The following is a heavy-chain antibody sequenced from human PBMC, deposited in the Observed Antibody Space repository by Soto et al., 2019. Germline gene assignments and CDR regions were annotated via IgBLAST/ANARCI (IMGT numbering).Heavy chain of an antibody. CDR1: GFTFSNFA. V-gene: IGHV3-64*02. CDR3: ARARIGAAGTKYYFDY. Sequence: PGGSLRLSCAASGFTFSNFAVHWVRQAPGKGPEFVSGISSTGASIFYADSVKGRVTISRDNSKDTVNLQMGSLKPEDTAVYYCARARIGAAGTKYYFDYWGRGTLVTVPQ. J-gene: IGHJ4*02. CDR2: ISSTGASI. D-gene: IGHD6-13*01.